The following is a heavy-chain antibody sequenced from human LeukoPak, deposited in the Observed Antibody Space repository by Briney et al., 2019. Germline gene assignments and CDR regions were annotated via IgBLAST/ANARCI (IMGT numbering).Heavy chain of an antibody. J-gene: IGHJ4*02. CDR3: TTVYYGSGSYYNRFDY. CDR2: IKSKTDGGTT. D-gene: IGHD3-10*01. V-gene: IGHV3-15*01. Sequence: GGSLRLSCAAPGFTFSNAWMSWVRQAPGKGLEWVGRIKSKTDGGTTDDAAPVKGRFTISRDDSKNTLYLQMNSLKTEDTAVYYCTTVYYGSGSYYNRFDYWGQGTLVTVSS. CDR1: GFTFSNAW.